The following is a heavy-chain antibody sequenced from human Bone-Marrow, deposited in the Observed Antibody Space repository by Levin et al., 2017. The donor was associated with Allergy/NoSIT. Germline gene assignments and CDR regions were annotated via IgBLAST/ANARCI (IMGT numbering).Heavy chain of an antibody. J-gene: IGHJ4*02. Sequence: GGSLRLSCAASGFTFSTYAMNWVRQAPGKGLEWVSSIGSSSSYIYYADSVKGRFTISRDNAKNSLYLQMNSLRAEDTALYYCARAACTGGRRYSYFDYWGQGTLVTVSS. CDR2: IGSSSSYI. V-gene: IGHV3-21*01. CDR1: GFTFSTYA. D-gene: IGHD2-15*01. CDR3: ARAACTGGRRYSYFDY.